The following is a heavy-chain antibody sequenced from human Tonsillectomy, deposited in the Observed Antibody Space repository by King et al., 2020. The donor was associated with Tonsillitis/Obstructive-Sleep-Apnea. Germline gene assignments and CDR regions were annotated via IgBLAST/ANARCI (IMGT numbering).Heavy chain of an antibody. V-gene: IGHV3-33*01. CDR1: GFTFSSYG. CDR2: IWYDGSNK. CDR3: ARGPVEDYGSGQSYYMDV. J-gene: IGHJ6*03. D-gene: IGHD3-10*01. Sequence: VQLVESGGGVVQPGRSLRLSCAASGFTFSSYGMHWVRQAPGKGLEWVAVIWYDGSNKYYADSVKGRFTISRDNSKNTLYLQMNSLSAEDTAVYYCARGPVEDYGSGQSYYMDVWGKGTTVTVSS.